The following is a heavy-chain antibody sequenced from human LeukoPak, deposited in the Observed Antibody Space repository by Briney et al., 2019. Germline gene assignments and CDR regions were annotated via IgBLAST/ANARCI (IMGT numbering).Heavy chain of an antibody. V-gene: IGHV4-34*01. CDR1: GGSFSGYY. Sequence: SETLSLTCAVYGGSFSGYYWSWIRQPPGKGLEWIGEINHSGSTNYNPSLKSRVTISVDTSKNQFSLKLSSVTAADTAVYYCAREGAKVGATNWFDPWGQGTLVTVSS. CDR3: AREGAKVGATNWFDP. J-gene: IGHJ5*02. D-gene: IGHD1-26*01. CDR2: INHSGST.